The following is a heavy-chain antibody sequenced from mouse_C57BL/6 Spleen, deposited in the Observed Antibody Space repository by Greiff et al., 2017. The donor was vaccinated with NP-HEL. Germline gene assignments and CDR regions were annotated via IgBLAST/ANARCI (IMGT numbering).Heavy chain of an antibody. CDR3: ARDAMDD. V-gene: IGHV5-6*01. CDR1: GFTFSSYG. Sequence: EVQLVESGGDLVKPGGSLKLSCAASGFTFSSYGMSWVRQTPDKRLEWVATISSGGSYTYYPDSVKGRFTISRDNAKNTLYLQMSRLKSEDTAMYYCARDAMDDWGKATSVTVAS. J-gene: IGHJ4*01. CDR2: ISSGGSYT.